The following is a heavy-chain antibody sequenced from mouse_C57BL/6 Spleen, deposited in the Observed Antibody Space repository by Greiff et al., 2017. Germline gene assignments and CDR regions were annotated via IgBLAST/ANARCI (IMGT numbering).Heavy chain of an antibody. Sequence: EVKLVESGGGLVKPGGSLKLSCAASGFTFSSYAMSWVRQTPEKRLEWVATISAGGSYTYYPDNVKGRFTICRDNAKNNLYLQMSSMKSEDTAMYYCARDLDWDGYAMDDWGQGTSVTVSS. CDR1: GFTFSSYA. J-gene: IGHJ4*01. V-gene: IGHV5-4*01. CDR2: ISAGGSYT. CDR3: ARDLDWDGYAMDD. D-gene: IGHD4-1*01.